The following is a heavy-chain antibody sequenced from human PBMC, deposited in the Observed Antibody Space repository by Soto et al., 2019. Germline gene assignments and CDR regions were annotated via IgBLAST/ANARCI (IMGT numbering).Heavy chain of an antibody. CDR2: ISSSSSTI. D-gene: IGHD3-22*01. CDR3: ARGRYYYDSSGYYYEGTNWFEP. CDR1: SYM. V-gene: IGHV3-48*01. J-gene: IGHJ5*02. Sequence: SYMMNVSRKKPGKGLEWVSYISSSSSTIYYADSVKGRFTISRDNAKNSLYLQMNSLRAEDTAVYYCARGRYYYDSSGYYYEGTNWFEPWGQGTLVTVSS.